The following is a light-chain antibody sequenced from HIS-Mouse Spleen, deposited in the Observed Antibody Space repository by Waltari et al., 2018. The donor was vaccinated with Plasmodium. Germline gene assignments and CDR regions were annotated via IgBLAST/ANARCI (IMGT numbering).Light chain of an antibody. CDR3: SSYTSSSTLV. V-gene: IGLV2-14*03. CDR1: SSDVGGYNY. CDR2: DVS. J-gene: IGLJ2*01. Sequence: QSALTQPASVSGSPGQSITISCTGTSSDVGGYNYVSWYQQHPGKAPKPMIYDVSNRPSVVSNRFSGSKSGNTASLTSSGLQAEDEADYYCSSYTSSSTLVFGGGTKLTVL.